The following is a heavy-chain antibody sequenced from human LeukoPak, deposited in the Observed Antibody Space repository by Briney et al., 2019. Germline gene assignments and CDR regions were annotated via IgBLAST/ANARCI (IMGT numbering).Heavy chain of an antibody. V-gene: IGHV1-8*03. D-gene: IGHD6-13*01. Sequence: ASVKVSCKASGYTFTDYFMHWVRQATGQGLEWMGWMNPNSGNTGYAQKFQGRVTITRNTSISTAYMELSSLRSEDTAVYYCARAPYSSSWYRMVGGALDYYMDVWGKGTTVTVSS. CDR2: MNPNSGNT. CDR3: ARAPYSSSWYRMVGGALDYYMDV. J-gene: IGHJ6*03. CDR1: GYTFTDYF.